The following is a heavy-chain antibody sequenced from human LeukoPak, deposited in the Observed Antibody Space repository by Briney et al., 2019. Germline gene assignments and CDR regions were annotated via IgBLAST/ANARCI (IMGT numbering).Heavy chain of an antibody. D-gene: IGHD3-3*01. CDR3: ARVSSPIFGVVIYFDY. J-gene: IGHJ4*02. CDR2: INPSGGST. V-gene: IGHV1-46*01. CDR1: GYTFTSYY. Sequence: ASVKVSCKASGYTFTSYYMHWLRQAPGQGLEWMGIINPSGGSTSYAQKFQGRVTMTRDTSTSTVYMELSSLRSEDTAVYYCARVSSPIFGVVIYFDYWGQGTLVTVSS.